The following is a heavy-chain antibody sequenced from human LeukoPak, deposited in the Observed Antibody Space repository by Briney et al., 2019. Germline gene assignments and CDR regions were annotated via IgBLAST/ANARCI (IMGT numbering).Heavy chain of an antibody. CDR2: INGNGGST. CDR3: ARDQGSADY. J-gene: IGHJ4*02. V-gene: IGHV3-20*04. Sequence: RPGGSLRLSCAASGFDFDDYSMTWVRQAPGKGLEWVSGINGNGGSTVYADSVRGRFIISRDNAKNYVHLQMDSLRAEDTAVYYCARDQGSADYWVQGTLVTVSS. CDR1: GFDFDDYS.